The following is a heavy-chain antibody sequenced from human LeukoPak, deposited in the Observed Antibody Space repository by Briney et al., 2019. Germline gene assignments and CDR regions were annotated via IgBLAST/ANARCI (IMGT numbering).Heavy chain of an antibody. V-gene: IGHV3-30-3*01. CDR1: GFTFSSYA. CDR3: ARAASGESALLSRGNYYYYGMDV. Sequence: GGSLRLSCAASGFTFSSYAMHWVRQAPGKGLEWVAVISYDGSNKYYADSVKGRFTISRDNSKNTLYLQMNSLRAEDTAVYYCARAASGESALLSRGNYYYYGMDVWGQGTRSPSP. D-gene: IGHD1-14*01. J-gene: IGHJ6*02. CDR2: ISYDGSNK.